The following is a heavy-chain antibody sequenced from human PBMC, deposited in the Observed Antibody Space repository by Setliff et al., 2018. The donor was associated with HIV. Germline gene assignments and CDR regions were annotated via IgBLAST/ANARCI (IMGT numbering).Heavy chain of an antibody. Sequence: PSETLSLTCSVSGASLGSGTYFWNWVRQSPGKGLEWIGYMSDIGSTYYNPSLKSRVTISADTSRNGFSLNLNSVTAADTAVYFCARASGAKYYYGMDVWGQGTTVT. J-gene: IGHJ6*02. CDR3: ARASGAKYYYGMDV. V-gene: IGHV4-30-4*08. CDR2: MSDIGST. CDR1: GASLGSGTYF. D-gene: IGHD1-26*01.